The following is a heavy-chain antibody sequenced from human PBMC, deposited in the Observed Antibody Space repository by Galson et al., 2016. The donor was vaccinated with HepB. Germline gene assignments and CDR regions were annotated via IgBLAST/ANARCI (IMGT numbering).Heavy chain of an antibody. V-gene: IGHV3-74*01. D-gene: IGHD4-23*01. CDR2: INGDGSST. Sequence: SLRLSCAASGFTFSSYWMHWVRQAPGKGLVWVSRINGDGSSTNYADSVKGRFTISRDNAKNSLFLQLNSLRPEDTAVYFCVRNSAAVGHWGQGTLVTVSS. CDR1: GFTFSSYW. J-gene: IGHJ4*02. CDR3: VRNSAAVGH.